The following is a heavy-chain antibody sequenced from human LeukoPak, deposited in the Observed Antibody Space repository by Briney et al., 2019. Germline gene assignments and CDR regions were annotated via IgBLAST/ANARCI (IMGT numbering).Heavy chain of an antibody. CDR1: AYTFTSYG. CDR2: ISAYNGNT. D-gene: IGHD6-13*01. V-gene: IGHV1-18*01. CDR3: ARISGYSGSWYWANFEY. Sequence: ASVKVSCKASAYTFTSYGISGVRQDPGQEVEGMGWISAYNGNTNYAQKLQGRVTMTTDTSTSTAAMPLRSLISADTAVYYCARISGYSGSWYWANFEYWGQGTLVTVSS. J-gene: IGHJ4*02.